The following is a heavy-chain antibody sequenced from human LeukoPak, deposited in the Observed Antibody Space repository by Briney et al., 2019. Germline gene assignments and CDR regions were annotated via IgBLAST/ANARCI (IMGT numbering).Heavy chain of an antibody. Sequence: GGSLRLSCAASGCTFNTYTMNWVRQAPGKGLEWVSYISGSSGIIDYADSVRGRFTISRDNAKNSLYLQMNSLRAEDTAVYYCARDPGLSYCGGDCDYYYGMDVWGQGTTVTVSS. V-gene: IGHV3-48*01. CDR1: GCTFNTYT. J-gene: IGHJ6*02. CDR2: ISGSSGII. D-gene: IGHD2-21*02. CDR3: ARDPGLSYCGGDCDYYYGMDV.